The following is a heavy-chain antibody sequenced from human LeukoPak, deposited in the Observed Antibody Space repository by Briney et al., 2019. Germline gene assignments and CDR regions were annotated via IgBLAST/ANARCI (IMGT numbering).Heavy chain of an antibody. D-gene: IGHD5-12*01. Sequence: GGSLRLSCAASGFTVSSNYMSWVRQAPGKGLEWVSVIYSGGSTYYADSVKSRFTISRDNSKNTLYLQMNSLRAEDTAVYYCAREAGGYDSYYFDYWGQGTLVTVSS. V-gene: IGHV3-66*01. J-gene: IGHJ4*02. CDR1: GFTVSSNY. CDR2: IYSGGST. CDR3: AREAGGYDSYYFDY.